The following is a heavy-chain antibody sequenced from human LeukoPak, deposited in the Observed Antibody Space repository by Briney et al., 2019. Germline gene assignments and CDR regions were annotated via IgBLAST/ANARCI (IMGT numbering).Heavy chain of an antibody. CDR3: ARDRGTGYFDY. Sequence: GGSLRLSCAASGFTFSNGWMSWVRQAPGKGLEWVSVIYSGGSTYYADSVKGRFTISRDNSKNTLYLQMNSLRAEDTAVYYCARDRGTGYFDYWGQGTLVTVSS. V-gene: IGHV3-66*01. CDR2: IYSGGST. J-gene: IGHJ4*02. D-gene: IGHD3-10*01. CDR1: GFTFSNGW.